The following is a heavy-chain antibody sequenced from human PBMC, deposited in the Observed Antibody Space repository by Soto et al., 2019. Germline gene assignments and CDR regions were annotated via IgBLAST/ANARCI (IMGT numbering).Heavy chain of an antibody. V-gene: IGHV3-23*01. CDR1: GFTFSSYA. J-gene: IGHJ4*02. D-gene: IGHD4-17*01. CDR3: SKRWGYYGDYDY. Sequence: EVQLLESGGGLVQPGGSLRLSCAASGFTFSSYAMSWVRQAPGKGLEWVSAISGSGGSTYYADSVKGRFTISRDNSTNTLYLQMNSLRAEDTAVYYCSKRWGYYGDYDYWGQGTLVTVSS. CDR2: ISGSGGST.